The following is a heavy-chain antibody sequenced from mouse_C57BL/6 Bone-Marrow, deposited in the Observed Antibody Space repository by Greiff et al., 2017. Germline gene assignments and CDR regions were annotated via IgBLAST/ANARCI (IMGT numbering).Heavy chain of an antibody. V-gene: IGHV1-81*01. CDR2: IYPRSGNT. CDR1: GYTFTSYG. CDR3: ARPITTVVATPFAY. J-gene: IGHJ3*01. Sequence: VHLQESGAELARPGASVKLSCKASGYTFTSYGISWVKQRTGQGLEWIGEIYPRSGNTYYNEKFKGKATLTADKSSSTAYMELRSLTSEDSAVYFCARPITTVVATPFAYWGQGTLVTVSA. D-gene: IGHD1-1*01.